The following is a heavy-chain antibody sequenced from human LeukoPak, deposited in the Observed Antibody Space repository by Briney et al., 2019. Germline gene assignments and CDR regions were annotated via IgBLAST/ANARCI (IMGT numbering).Heavy chain of an antibody. CDR1: GGSISSSNW. CDR3: VILTVTTWYYGMDV. D-gene: IGHD4-17*01. J-gene: IGHJ6*02. V-gene: IGHV4-4*02. CDR2: IYHSGNT. Sequence: PSGTLSLTCAVSGGSISSSNWWSWVRQPPGKGLEWIGEIYHSGNTNYNPSLKSRVTISVDKSKNQFSLKLSSVTAADTAVYYCVILTVTTWYYGMDVWGQGTTVTVSS.